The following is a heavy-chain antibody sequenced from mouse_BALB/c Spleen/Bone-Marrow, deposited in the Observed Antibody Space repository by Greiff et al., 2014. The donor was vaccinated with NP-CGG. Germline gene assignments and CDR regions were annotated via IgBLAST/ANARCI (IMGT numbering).Heavy chain of an antibody. V-gene: IGHV5-4*02. J-gene: IGHJ4*01. CDR1: GFTFSDFY. D-gene: IGHD1-1*02. CDR2: ISNGGTYN. CDR3: ARSGERYGAMDY. Sequence: DVMLVESGGGLVKPGGSLKLSCAASGFTFSDFYMFWFRQTPEKRLEWVATISNGGTYNYYPDSVKGRFTISRDNAKNNLYLQMSSLKSEDTAMYYCARSGERYGAMDYWGQGTSVTVTS.